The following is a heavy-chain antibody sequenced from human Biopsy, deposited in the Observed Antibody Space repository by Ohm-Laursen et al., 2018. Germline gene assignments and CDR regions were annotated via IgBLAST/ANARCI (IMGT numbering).Heavy chain of an antibody. CDR2: ISSRSSDI. Sequence: GSLTLSCAAPGFIFSTYTMNWGRQPPGEGLERVSSISSRSSDINYADSVKGRFTISRDNAKNSLFLHMNSLRAEDTAVYYCARESALKWYQSLSYFNGMDVWGQGTTVTVSS. V-gene: IGHV3-21*01. J-gene: IGHJ6*02. D-gene: IGHD2-2*01. CDR3: ARESALKWYQSLSYFNGMDV. CDR1: GFIFSTYT.